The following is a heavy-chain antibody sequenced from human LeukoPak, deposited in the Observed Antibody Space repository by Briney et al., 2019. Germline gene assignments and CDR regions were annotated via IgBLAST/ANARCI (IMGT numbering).Heavy chain of an antibody. J-gene: IGHJ3*02. Sequence: SETLSLTCTVSGGSISSYYWSWIRQPPGKGLEWIGYIYYSGSTNYNPSLKSRVTISVDTTKNQFSLKLSSVTAADTAVYYCARGGAEVWDAFDIWGQGTMVTVSS. D-gene: IGHD1-14*01. CDR1: GGSISSYY. CDR2: IYYSGST. V-gene: IGHV4-59*01. CDR3: ARGGAEVWDAFDI.